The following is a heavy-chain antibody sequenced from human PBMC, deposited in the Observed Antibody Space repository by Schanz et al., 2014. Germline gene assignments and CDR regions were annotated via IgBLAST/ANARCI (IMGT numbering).Heavy chain of an antibody. V-gene: IGHV1-46*03. CDR2: INPSAGNA. CDR3: SRGPSTGAFDI. J-gene: IGHJ3*02. Sequence: QVQLVQSGAEAQKPGASVKASCEASGYTFTSYYIHWFRRAPGQGLEWMGLINPSAGNANYVQKCRGRVTMTSDTSTSTVSRELSGLRSEVTAWYFCSRGPSTGAFDIWGQGTMVTVSS. CDR1: GYTFTSYY.